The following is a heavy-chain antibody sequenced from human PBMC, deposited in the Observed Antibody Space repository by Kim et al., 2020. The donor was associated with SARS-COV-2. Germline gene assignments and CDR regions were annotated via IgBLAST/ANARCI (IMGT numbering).Heavy chain of an antibody. CDR2: IWYDGSNK. V-gene: IGHV3-33*01. CDR3: ARDIYSGYDGERGWFDP. CDR1: GFTFSSYG. Sequence: GGSLRLSCAASGFTFSSYGMHWVRQAPGKGLEWVAVIWYDGSNKYYADSVKGRFTISRDNSKNTLYLQMNSLRAEDTAVYYCARDIYSGYDGERGWFDPWGQGTLVTVSS. J-gene: IGHJ5*02. D-gene: IGHD5-12*01.